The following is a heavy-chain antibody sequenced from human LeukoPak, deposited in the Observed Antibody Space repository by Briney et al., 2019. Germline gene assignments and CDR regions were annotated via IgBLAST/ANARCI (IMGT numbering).Heavy chain of an antibody. J-gene: IGHJ5*02. V-gene: IGHV4-34*01. CDR2: LNHSGST. Sequence: SETLSLTCAVYGGSSSGYYWSWIRQPPGKGLEWIGELNHSGSTNYNPSLKSRVTISVDTSKNLFSLKLSSVTAADTAVYYCARVVLRYFDWSRLAWFDPWGQGTLVTVSS. CDR1: GGSSSGYY. D-gene: IGHD3-9*01. CDR3: ARVVLRYFDWSRLAWFDP.